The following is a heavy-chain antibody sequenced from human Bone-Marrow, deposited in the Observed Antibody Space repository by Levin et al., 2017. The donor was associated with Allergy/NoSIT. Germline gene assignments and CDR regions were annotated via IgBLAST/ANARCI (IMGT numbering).Heavy chain of an antibody. V-gene: IGHV3-7*01. Sequence: GGSLRLSCAASGFRFSNYWMSWVRQAPGKGLEWVANIKQDGSEKYYLDSVKGRFTISRDNAKNSLYLQMNSLRAEDTAVYYCARDQFAIDFDYWGPGTLVTVSS. J-gene: IGHJ4*02. CDR2: IKQDGSEK. CDR1: GFRFSNYW. D-gene: IGHD2-21*01. CDR3: ARDQFAIDFDY.